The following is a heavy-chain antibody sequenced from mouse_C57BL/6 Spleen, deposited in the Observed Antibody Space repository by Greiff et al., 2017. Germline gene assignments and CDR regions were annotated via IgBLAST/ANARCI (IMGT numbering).Heavy chain of an antibody. Sequence: EVQLQQSGPELVKPGASVKISCKASGYTFTDYYMNWVKQSHGKSLEWIGDINPNNGGTSYNQKFKGKATLTVDKSSSTAYMELRSLTSEDSAVYYCATGNWTYYFDYWGKGTTLTVSS. CDR1: GYTFTDYY. CDR2: INPNNGGT. CDR3: ATGNWTYYFDY. V-gene: IGHV1-26*01. D-gene: IGHD4-1*01. J-gene: IGHJ2*01.